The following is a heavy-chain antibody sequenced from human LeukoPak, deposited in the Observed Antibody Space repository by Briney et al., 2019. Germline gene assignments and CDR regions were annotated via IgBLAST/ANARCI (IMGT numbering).Heavy chain of an antibody. CDR2: IYYSGST. CDR3: ARDKSGYSSSWYRQDWFDP. Sequence: SETLSLTCAVSGGSISSYYWSWIRQPPGKGLEWIGYIYYSGSTNYNPSLKSRVTISVDTSKNQFSLKLSSVTAADTAVYYCARDKSGYSSSWYRQDWFDPWGQGTLVTVSS. D-gene: IGHD6-13*01. V-gene: IGHV4-59*01. CDR1: GGSISSYY. J-gene: IGHJ5*02.